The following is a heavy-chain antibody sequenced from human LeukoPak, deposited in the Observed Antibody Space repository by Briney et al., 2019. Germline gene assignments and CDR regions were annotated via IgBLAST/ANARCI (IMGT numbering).Heavy chain of an antibody. D-gene: IGHD1-26*01. CDR2: IYYSGSP. CDR3: ARHPEVGATDFDY. V-gene: IGHV4-39*01. Sequence: SETLSLPCTASGGSISSSSYYWGWIRQHPRQGRDWLGTIYYSGSPYYNPSLQRRFTISVNSYKHPFSLKLRPVTAADTAVYYCARHPEVGATDFDYWGQGTLVTVSS. J-gene: IGHJ4*02. CDR1: GGSISSSSYY.